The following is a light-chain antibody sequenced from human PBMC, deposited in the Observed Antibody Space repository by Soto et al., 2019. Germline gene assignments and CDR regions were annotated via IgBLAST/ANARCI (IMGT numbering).Light chain of an antibody. Sequence: EIVMTQSPVTLSVSPGERVTLSCRASQSVRNNLAWSQQKSGQAPRLLIYGASTRVTGIPARFSGSGSGTEFTLTISSLQSEDFAIYYCQQYNNWPPVTFGQGTRLDIK. V-gene: IGKV3-15*01. CDR1: QSVRNN. CDR2: GAS. CDR3: QQYNNWPPVT. J-gene: IGKJ5*01.